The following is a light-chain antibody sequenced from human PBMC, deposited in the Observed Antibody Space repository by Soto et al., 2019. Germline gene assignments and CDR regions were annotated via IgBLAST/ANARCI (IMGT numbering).Light chain of an antibody. J-gene: IGLJ2*01. V-gene: IGLV1-47*01. CDR2: RNN. Sequence: QSALTQPPSASGTPGQRVTIACSGTRSNIGSNFVYWYQHLPGMAPELLIYRNNQRPSGVPDRFSGSKSRTSATLAISGLRSGDEAEYYCSAWDESQGALVFCGRTKLTVL. CDR3: SAWDESQGALV. CDR1: RSNIGSNF.